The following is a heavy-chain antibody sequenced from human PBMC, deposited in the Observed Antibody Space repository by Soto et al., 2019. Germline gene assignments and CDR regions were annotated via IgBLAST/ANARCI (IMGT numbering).Heavy chain of an antibody. J-gene: IGHJ6*02. CDR2: ISYDGSNK. Sequence: GGSLRLSCAASGFTFSSYAMHWVRQAPGKGLEWVAIISYDGSNKYYADSVKGRFTISRDNSKNTLYLQRNSMRAEDTAVYYCGSVSLPNYYYYGMDVWGQGTTVTVSS. CDR1: GFTFSSYA. V-gene: IGHV3-30-3*01. D-gene: IGHD4-17*01. CDR3: GSVSLPNYYYYGMDV.